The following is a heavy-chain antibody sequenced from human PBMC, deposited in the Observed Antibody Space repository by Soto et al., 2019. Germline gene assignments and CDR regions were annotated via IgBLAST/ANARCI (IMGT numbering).Heavy chain of an antibody. V-gene: IGHV1-24*01. Sequence: ASVKVSCKVSGYTLTELSMHWVRQAPGKGLEWMGGFDPEDGETIYAQKFQGRVTMTEDTSTDTAYMELSSLRSEDTAVYYCATANVSGYYYDSSGYYYFDYWGQGTLVTVSS. CDR2: FDPEDGET. CDR1: GYTLTELS. D-gene: IGHD3-22*01. CDR3: ATANVSGYYYDSSGYYYFDY. J-gene: IGHJ4*02.